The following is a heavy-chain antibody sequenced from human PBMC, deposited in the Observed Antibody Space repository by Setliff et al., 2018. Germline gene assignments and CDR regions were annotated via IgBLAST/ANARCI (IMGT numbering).Heavy chain of an antibody. D-gene: IGHD1-26*01. CDR2: IYSSGSI. V-gene: IGHV4-59*08. J-gene: IGHJ6*03. CDR3: ARAPDSGTYYHLYPYYNDV. Sequence: PSETLSLPCNVSGGSIRGYYWSWIRQPPGKGLEWIGNIYSSGSIKYNSSLRSRVTISVDTVKNQFSLRLCSLTAADTAVYYCARAPDSGTYYHLYPYYNDVWGKGTTVTVSS. CDR1: GGSIRGYY.